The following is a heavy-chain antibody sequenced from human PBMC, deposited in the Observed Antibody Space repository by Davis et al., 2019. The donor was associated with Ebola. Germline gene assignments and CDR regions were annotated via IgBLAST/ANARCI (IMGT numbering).Heavy chain of an antibody. J-gene: IGHJ4*02. CDR3: ARDGGWYYYDSSGLYPGDY. V-gene: IGHV1-69*04. Sequence: SVKVSCKASGYTFTGYYMHWVRQAPGQGLEWMGRIIPILGIANYAQKFQGRVTITADKSTSTAYMELSSLRSEDTAVYYCARDGGWYYYDSSGLYPGDYWGQGTLVTVSS. CDR2: IIPILGIA. D-gene: IGHD3-22*01. CDR1: GYTFTGYY.